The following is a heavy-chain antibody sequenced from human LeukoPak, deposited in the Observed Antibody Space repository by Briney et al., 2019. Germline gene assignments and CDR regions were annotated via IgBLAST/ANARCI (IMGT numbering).Heavy chain of an antibody. CDR2: IYTSGST. V-gene: IGHV4-61*02. J-gene: IGHJ3*02. CDR3: ARARYYDSSGYYSNDAFDI. Sequence: SQTLSLTCTVSGGSISSGSYYWSRIRQPAGKGLEWIGRIYTSGSTNYNPSLKSRVTISVDTSKNQFSLKLSSVTAADTAVYYCARARYYDSSGYYSNDAFDIWGQGTMVTVSS. D-gene: IGHD3-22*01. CDR1: GGSISSGSYY.